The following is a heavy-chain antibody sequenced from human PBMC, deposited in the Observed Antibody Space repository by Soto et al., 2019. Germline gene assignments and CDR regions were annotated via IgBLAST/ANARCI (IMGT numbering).Heavy chain of an antibody. J-gene: IGHJ4*02. CDR3: ARDGNYGSGSYYFDY. CDR1: GGSISSGGYY. CDR2: IYYSGST. V-gene: IGHV4-31*03. Sequence: KQSQTLSLTCTVSGGSISSGGYYWSWIRQHPGKGLEWIGYIYYSGSTYYNPSLKSRVTISVDTSKNQFSLKLSSVTAADTAVYYCARDGNYGSGSYYFDYWGQGTLVTVSS. D-gene: IGHD3-10*01.